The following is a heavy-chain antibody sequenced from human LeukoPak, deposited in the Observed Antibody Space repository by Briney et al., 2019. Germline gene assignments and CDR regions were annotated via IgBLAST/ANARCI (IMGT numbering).Heavy chain of an antibody. Sequence: PGGSLRLSCAASGFTFSSYEMNWVCQAPGKGLEWVSYISSSGSTIYYADSVKGRFTISRDNAKNLLYLQMNSLRAEDTAVYYCARDKRDSSGIFDYWGQGTLVTVSS. V-gene: IGHV3-48*03. CDR3: ARDKRDSSGIFDY. J-gene: IGHJ4*02. CDR2: ISSSGSTI. CDR1: GFTFSSYE. D-gene: IGHD6-19*01.